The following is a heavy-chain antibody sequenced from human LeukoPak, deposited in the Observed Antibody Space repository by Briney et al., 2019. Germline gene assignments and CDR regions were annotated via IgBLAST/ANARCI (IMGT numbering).Heavy chain of an antibody. J-gene: IGHJ4*02. Sequence: GGSLRLSCATSGFTFTTYWMNWVRQAPGKGLAWVANIKQDGSEKYYVDSVKGRFTISRDNARNSLYLQMNSLRADDTAVYYCARGGGYAWDYWGQGTLVTVSS. CDR3: ARGGGYAWDY. CDR1: GFTFTTYW. V-gene: IGHV3-7*01. CDR2: IKQDGSEK. D-gene: IGHD5-12*01.